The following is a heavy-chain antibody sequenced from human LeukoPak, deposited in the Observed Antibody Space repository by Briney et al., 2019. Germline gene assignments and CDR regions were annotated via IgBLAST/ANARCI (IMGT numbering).Heavy chain of an antibody. CDR2: INHSGST. Sequence: SETLSFTCAVYGESFSGYYWSWIRQPPAKGLEWIEEINHSGSTKYNPSLTSRVTISVDTSKNQFSLKLSSVTAADTAVYYCARGRSNYYGMDVWGQGTTVTVSS. CDR3: ARGRSNYYGMDV. V-gene: IGHV4-34*01. D-gene: IGHD1-26*01. CDR1: GESFSGYY. J-gene: IGHJ6*02.